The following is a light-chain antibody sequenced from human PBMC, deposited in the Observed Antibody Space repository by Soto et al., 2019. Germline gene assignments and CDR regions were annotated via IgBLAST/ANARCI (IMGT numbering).Light chain of an antibody. CDR2: GPS. CDR3: QLYNEWPPGVT. J-gene: IGKJ3*01. CDR1: QNIGSN. Sequence: EIVMTQSPGTLSVSPGERATLSCRASQNIGSNLAWYQQKPGQAPRLLFYGPSTRATGIPDRFSGGGSGTEFTLTISSLQSEDFAVYFCQLYNEWPPGVTFGPGTKVDL. V-gene: IGKV3-15*01.